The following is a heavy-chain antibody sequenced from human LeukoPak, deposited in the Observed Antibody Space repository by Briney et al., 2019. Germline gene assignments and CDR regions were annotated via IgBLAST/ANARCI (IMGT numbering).Heavy chain of an antibody. D-gene: IGHD1-1*01. CDR2: IYPGDSDT. J-gene: IGHJ4*02. V-gene: IGHV5-51*01. CDR1: GYLFTSYW. CDR3: ARSTGYAFSYIDF. Sequence: KPGASLMISCKASGYLFTSYWIDWVRQVPGKGLEWMGIIYPGDSDTRYNPSFQGQVTISVDKSIATAYLQWSSLKASDTAIYYCARSTGYAFSYIDFWAQGTLVTVSS.